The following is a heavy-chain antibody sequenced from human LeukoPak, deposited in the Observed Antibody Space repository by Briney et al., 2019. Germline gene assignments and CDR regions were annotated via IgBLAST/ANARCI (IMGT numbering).Heavy chain of an antibody. CDR2: IIPIFGTA. V-gene: IGHV1-69*13. CDR1: GGTFSSYA. J-gene: IGHJ4*02. Sequence: SVKVSCKAFGGTFSSYAISWVRQAPGQGLEWMGGIIPIFGTANYAQKFQGRVTITADESTSTAYMELSSLRSEDTAVYYCARGAPYYDILTGSKGDPYYFDYWGQGTLVTVSS. CDR3: ARGAPYYDILTGSKGDPYYFDY. D-gene: IGHD3-9*01.